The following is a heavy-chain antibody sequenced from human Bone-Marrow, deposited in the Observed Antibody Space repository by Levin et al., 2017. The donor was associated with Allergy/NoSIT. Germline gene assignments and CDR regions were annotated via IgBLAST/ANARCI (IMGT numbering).Heavy chain of an antibody. D-gene: IGHD5-24*01. V-gene: IGHV3-11*01. CDR2: ISGSGGTI. Sequence: PGGSLRLSCAASGFAFSDYYMTWIRQAPGKGLEWLSFISGSGGTIYYADSVKGRFTISRDNTKNLMFLNMNSLRADDTAMYYCARDEEVEKYEDPTFHYWGRGTLVTVSS. J-gene: IGHJ4*02. CDR3: ARDEEVEKYEDPTFHY. CDR1: GFAFSDYY.